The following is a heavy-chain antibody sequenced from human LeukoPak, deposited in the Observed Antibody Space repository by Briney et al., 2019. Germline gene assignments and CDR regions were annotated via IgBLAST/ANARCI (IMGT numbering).Heavy chain of an antibody. CDR3: AKVHYYDSSGYHDAYYYYGMDV. D-gene: IGHD3-22*01. J-gene: IGHJ6*02. V-gene: IGHV3-23*01. Sequence: GGSLRLSCAASGFTFSSYAMSWVRQAPGKGLEWVSAISGSGGSTYYADSVKVRFTISRDNSKNTLYLQMNSLRAEDTAVYYCAKVHYYDSSGYHDAYYYYGMDVWGQGTTVTVSS. CDR2: ISGSGGST. CDR1: GFTFSSYA.